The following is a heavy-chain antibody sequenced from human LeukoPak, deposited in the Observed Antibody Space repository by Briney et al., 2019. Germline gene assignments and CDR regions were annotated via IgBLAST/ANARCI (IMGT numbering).Heavy chain of an antibody. Sequence: PGGSLGLSCAASGFTFSSYGMHWVRQAPGKGLEWVAFIRYDGSNEYYEDSVKGRFTISRDNSKNTLYLQMNSLRAEDTAVYLCAKDWDFYGSGNFYTCIDYWGQGTLVTVSS. V-gene: IGHV3-30*02. CDR1: GFTFSSYG. J-gene: IGHJ4*02. D-gene: IGHD3-10*01. CDR3: AKDWDFYGSGNFYTCIDY. CDR2: IRYDGSNE.